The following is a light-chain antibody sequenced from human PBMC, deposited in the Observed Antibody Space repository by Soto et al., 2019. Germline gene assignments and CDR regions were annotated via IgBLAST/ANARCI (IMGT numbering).Light chain of an antibody. CDR2: KAS. V-gene: IGKV1-5*03. Sequence: IRMTQSPSILSASVGDRVTITCRASQSISSWLAWYQQKPGKAPKLLIYKASSLESGVPSRFSGSGSGTEFTLTISSLQPDDFATYYCQLYNSYPWTFGQGSKVDIK. CDR1: QSISSW. CDR3: QLYNSYPWT. J-gene: IGKJ1*01.